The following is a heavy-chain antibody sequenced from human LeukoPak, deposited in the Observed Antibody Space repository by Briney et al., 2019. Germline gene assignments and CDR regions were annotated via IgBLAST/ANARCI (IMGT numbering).Heavy chain of an antibody. CDR2: IKQDGSEK. Sequence: PGGSLRLSCAASGFTFSSYWMSWVRQAPGKGLEWVANIKQDGSEKYYVDSVKGRFTISRDNAKNSLYLQMNSLRAEDTAVYYCARGDVVVPAAIRSWGQGTLVTVSS. CDR1: GFTFSSYW. V-gene: IGHV3-7*01. J-gene: IGHJ4*02. CDR3: ARGDVVVPAAIRS. D-gene: IGHD2-2*01.